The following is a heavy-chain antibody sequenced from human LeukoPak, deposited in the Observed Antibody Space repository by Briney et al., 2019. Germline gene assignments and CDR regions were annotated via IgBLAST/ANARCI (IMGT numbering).Heavy chain of an antibody. D-gene: IGHD6-13*01. Sequence: PGGSLRLSCAASGFTFSTYWMHWVRQAPGKGLEWVSAIGGRDSGTYYTDSVKGRFTISRDNSKNTLYLQMNSPRAEDTAVYYCAAGYYYYGMDFWGQGTTVTVSS. J-gene: IGHJ6*02. CDR1: GFTFSTYW. CDR2: IGGRDSGT. CDR3: AAGYYYYGMDF. V-gene: IGHV3-23*01.